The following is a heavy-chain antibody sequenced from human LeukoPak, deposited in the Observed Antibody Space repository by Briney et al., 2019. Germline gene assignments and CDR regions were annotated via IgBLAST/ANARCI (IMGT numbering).Heavy chain of an antibody. D-gene: IGHD3-10*01. CDR3: ARGRSGLLWFGESRGKEIDY. Sequence: SETLSLTCTVSGGSISGSSYYWGWIRQPPGKGLEWIGSIYYSGSTYYNPSLKSRVTISVDTSKNQFSLKLSSVTAADTAVYYCARGRSGLLWFGESRGKEIDYWGQGTLVTVSS. CDR1: GGSISGSSYY. V-gene: IGHV4-39*07. J-gene: IGHJ4*02. CDR2: IYYSGST.